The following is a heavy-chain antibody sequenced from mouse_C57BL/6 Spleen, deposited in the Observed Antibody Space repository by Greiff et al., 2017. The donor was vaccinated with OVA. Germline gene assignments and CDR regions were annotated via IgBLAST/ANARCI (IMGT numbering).Heavy chain of an antibody. Sequence: EVKVVESGGGLVKPGGSLKLSCAASGFTFSSYAMPWVRQTPEQGLEWVATISDGGSYTYYPDNVKGRFTFSRDNASNNLYLQMSHLKSEDIAMYDCAGHDSSYSYAMDYWGQGTSVTVSS. CDR3: AGHDSSYSYAMDY. CDR2: ISDGGSYT. D-gene: IGHD1-1*01. V-gene: IGHV5-4*03. CDR1: GFTFSSYA. J-gene: IGHJ4*01.